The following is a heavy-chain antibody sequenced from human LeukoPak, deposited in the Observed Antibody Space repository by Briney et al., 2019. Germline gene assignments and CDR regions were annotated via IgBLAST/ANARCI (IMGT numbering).Heavy chain of an antibody. Sequence: GGSLRLSCAASGFTFSSYGMHWVRQAPGKGLEWVAVIWYDGSNKYYADSVKGRFTISRDNSKNTLYLQMNSLRAEDTAVYYCAKDGGDYASIDYWGQGILVTVSS. J-gene: IGHJ4*02. CDR1: GFTFSSYG. CDR3: AKDGGDYASIDY. CDR2: IWYDGSNK. V-gene: IGHV3-33*06. D-gene: IGHD4-17*01.